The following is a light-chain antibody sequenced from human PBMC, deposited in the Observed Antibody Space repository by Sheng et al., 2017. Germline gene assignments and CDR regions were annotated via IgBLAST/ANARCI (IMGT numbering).Light chain of an antibody. V-gene: IGKV3-11*01. CDR1: QTVNGY. J-gene: IGKJ5*01. CDR2: DAS. CDR3: QHRNSWPLT. Sequence: EIVLTQSPAILSLSPGERATLSCRASQTVNGYLAWYQQRFGQAPRLLMYDASKRATGIPARFSGSGSGTDFTLTISSLEPEDFAVYYCQHRNSWPLTFGQGTRLEIK.